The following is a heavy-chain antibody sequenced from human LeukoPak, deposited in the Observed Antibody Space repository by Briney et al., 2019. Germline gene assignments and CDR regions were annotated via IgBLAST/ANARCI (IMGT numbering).Heavy chain of an antibody. D-gene: IGHD5-18*01. V-gene: IGHV1-2*06. Sequence: ASVKVSCKASGYTFTGYYMHWVRQAPGQGLEWMGRINPNSGGTNYAQKFQGRVIMTRDTSISTAYMELSRLRSDDTAVYYCARAESSYRGYSYGSDYWGQGTLVTVSS. J-gene: IGHJ4*02. CDR1: GYTFTGYY. CDR2: INPNSGGT. CDR3: ARAESSYRGYSYGSDY.